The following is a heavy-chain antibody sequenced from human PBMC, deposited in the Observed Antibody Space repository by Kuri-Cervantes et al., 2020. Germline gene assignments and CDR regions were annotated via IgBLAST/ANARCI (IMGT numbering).Heavy chain of an antibody. CDR3: ARDPYGMDV. Sequence: GESLKISCAASGFTFSSYSMNWVRQAPGKGLEWVSSISSSSSYIYYADSVKDRFTISRDNAKNSLYLQMNSLRDEDTAVYYCARDPYGMDVWGQGTTVTVSS. V-gene: IGHV3-21*01. CDR2: ISSSSSYI. J-gene: IGHJ6*02. CDR1: GFTFSSYS.